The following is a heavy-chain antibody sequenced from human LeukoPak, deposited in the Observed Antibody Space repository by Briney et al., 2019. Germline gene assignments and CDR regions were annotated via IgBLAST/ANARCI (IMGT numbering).Heavy chain of an antibody. CDR1: GYTFTGYF. J-gene: IGHJ5*02. V-gene: IGHV1-2*02. Sequence: ASVKVSCKASGYTFTGYFMHWVRLAPGQGLEWMGWINPNSGGTNYAQKFQGRVTMTRDTSISTAYMELSRLRSDDTAVYYCARRVALGNWFDPWGQGTLVTVSS. D-gene: IGHD2-15*01. CDR2: INPNSGGT. CDR3: ARRVALGNWFDP.